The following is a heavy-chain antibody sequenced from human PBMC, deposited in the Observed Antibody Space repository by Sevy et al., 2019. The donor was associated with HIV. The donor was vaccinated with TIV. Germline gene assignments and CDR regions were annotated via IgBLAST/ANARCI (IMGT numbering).Heavy chain of an antibody. V-gene: IGHV4-61*02. Sequence: SETLSLTCTVSGGSISNDNYYWSWMRQPAGKGLEWIGRIYTSGSTNFTPSLKTRVTISIDTSKNQFSLKLSSVTAADTAVYVCARDLGSYDILTGKYYYYMDVWGKGTTVTVSS. D-gene: IGHD3-9*01. CDR2: IYTSGST. CDR3: ARDLGSYDILTGKYYYYMDV. J-gene: IGHJ6*03. CDR1: GGSISNDNYY.